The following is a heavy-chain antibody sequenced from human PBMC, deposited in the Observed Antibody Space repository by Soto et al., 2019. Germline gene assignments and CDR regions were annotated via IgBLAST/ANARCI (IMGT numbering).Heavy chain of an antibody. CDR3: ASKSSGYQRGWFDP. J-gene: IGHJ5*02. CDR2: IYHSGST. V-gene: IGHV4-4*02. CDR1: GGSISSSNW. Sequence: PSETLSLTCAVSGGSISSSNWWSWVRQPPGKGLEWIGEIYHSGSTNYNPSLKSRVTISVDKSKNQFSLKLSSVTAADTAVYYCASKSSGYQRGWFDPWGQGILVTVSS. D-gene: IGHD3-22*01.